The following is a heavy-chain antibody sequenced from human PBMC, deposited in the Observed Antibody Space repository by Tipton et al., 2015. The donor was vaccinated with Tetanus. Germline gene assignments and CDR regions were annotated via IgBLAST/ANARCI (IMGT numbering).Heavy chain of an antibody. CDR1: GDSISSGGYY. CDR2: IFSGGTT. CDR3: ARSRGGTREYYAIAY. D-gene: IGHD3-3*01. V-gene: IGHV4-31*02. J-gene: IGHJ4*02. Sequence: LRLSCTVAGDSISSGGYYWNWVRQNPGKGLEWLGYIFSGGTTFYSPSLNGRVSMSLDTSKNLFALRLASVTAADTAVYYCARSRGGTREYYAIAYWGQGTLVAVSS.